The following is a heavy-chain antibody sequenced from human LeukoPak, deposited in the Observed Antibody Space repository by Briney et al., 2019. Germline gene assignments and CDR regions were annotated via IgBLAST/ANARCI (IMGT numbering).Heavy chain of an antibody. Sequence: PGGSLRLSCAASGFTFSSYSMNWVRQAPGKGLEWVSSISSSSSYIYYADSVKGRFTISRDNAKNSLYLQMNSLRAEDTAVYYCAREGKFDHSSSWYVYAFDIWGQGTMVTVSS. V-gene: IGHV3-21*01. CDR1: GFTFSSYS. CDR3: AREGKFDHSSSWYVYAFDI. CDR2: ISSSSSYI. J-gene: IGHJ3*02. D-gene: IGHD6-13*01.